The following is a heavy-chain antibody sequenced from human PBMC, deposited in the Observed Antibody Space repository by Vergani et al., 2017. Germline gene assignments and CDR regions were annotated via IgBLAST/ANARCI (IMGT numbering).Heavy chain of an antibody. J-gene: IGHJ4*02. CDR2: IHNRGKT. Sequence: QVRLEESGPGLVKPSETLSLTCSVSGYSIGSGFYWAWIRQSPGEGLQWLTSIHNRGKTYHNPSLKSRVSVSLDTSKNHFSLSLSSVTAADTAVYYCVRRNNVVRETDYFDYWGQGILVTVSS. CDR3: VRRNNVVRETDYFDY. D-gene: IGHD3-10*01. CDR1: GYSIGSGFY. V-gene: IGHV4-38-2*01.